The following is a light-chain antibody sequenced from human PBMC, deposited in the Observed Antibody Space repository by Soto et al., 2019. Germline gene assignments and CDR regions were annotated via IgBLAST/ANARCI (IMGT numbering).Light chain of an antibody. V-gene: IGKV1-5*01. CDR3: QQYDECPLT. Sequence: DIQMTQSPSTLSASVGDRVTITCRASQNIRSRLAWYQQRPGKVPNLLIWDTSKLQSGVPSRVSGSGSGTEFTLTIASLQRDDFATYWFQQYDECPLTVGGGTEVEHK. J-gene: IGKJ4*01. CDR2: DTS. CDR1: QNIRSR.